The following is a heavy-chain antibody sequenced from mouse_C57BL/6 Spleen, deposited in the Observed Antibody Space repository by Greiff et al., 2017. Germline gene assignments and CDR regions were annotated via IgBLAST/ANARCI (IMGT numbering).Heavy chain of an antibody. V-gene: IGHV1-53*01. J-gene: IGHJ1*03. CDR1: GYTFTSYW. CDR3: ARSGGSTMVTEGYFDV. D-gene: IGHD2-2*01. Sequence: QVQLQQPGTELVKPGASVKLSCKASGYTFTSYWMHWVRQRPGQGLEWIGNINPSNGGTNYNEKFKSKATLTVDKSSSTAYMQLSSLTSEDSAVYYCARSGGSTMVTEGYFDVWGTGTTVTVSS. CDR2: INPSNGGT.